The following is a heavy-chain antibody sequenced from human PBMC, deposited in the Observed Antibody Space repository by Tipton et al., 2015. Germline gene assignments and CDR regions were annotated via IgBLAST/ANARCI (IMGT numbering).Heavy chain of an antibody. Sequence: QVQLVQSGAEVGEPGASLMVSCKASGYAFTDYHIHWMRQAPGQGLEWMGQIDPQNGVTNYAQGFRGRVTMTRDAFILTAYMELRGLRSDDTAVYFCARGPRHTYGYRVDYWGPGTLVAVAS. CDR2: IDPQNGVT. V-gene: IGHV1-2*06. CDR1: GYAFTDYH. D-gene: IGHD5-18*01. CDR3: ARGPRHTYGYRVDY. J-gene: IGHJ4*02.